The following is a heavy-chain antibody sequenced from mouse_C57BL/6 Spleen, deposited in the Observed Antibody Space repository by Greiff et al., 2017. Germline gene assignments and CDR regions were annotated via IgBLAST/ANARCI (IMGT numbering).Heavy chain of an antibody. V-gene: IGHV1-64*01. J-gene: IGHJ1*03. CDR2: IHPNSGST. Sequence: QVQLKQPGAELVKPGASVKLSCKASGYTFTSYWMHWVKQRPGQGLEWIGMIHPNSGSTNYNEKFKSKATLTVDKSSSTAYMQLSSLTSEDSAVYYCAPTTVVDYWYFDVWGTGTTVTVSS. D-gene: IGHD1-1*01. CDR1: GYTFTSYW. CDR3: APTTVVDYWYFDV.